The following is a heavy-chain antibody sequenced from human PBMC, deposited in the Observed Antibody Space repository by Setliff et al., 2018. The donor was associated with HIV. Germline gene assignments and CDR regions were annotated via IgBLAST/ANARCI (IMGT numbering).Heavy chain of an antibody. CDR3: ATFFVSTATTQDY. CDR2: VHHTGYL. J-gene: IGHJ4*02. CDR1: GGSFSGYY. V-gene: IGHV4-34*01. D-gene: IGHD4-17*01. Sequence: SETLSLTCAVYGGSFSGYYWSWIRQSPGKGLEWIAEVHHTGYLNYNPSLKSRVTISRDPSTKQFSLKLNSLTAADTGVYYCATFFVSTATTQDYWGQGTLVTVSS.